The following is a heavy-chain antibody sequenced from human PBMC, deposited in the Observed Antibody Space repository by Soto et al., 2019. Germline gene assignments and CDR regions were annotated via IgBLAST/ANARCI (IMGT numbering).Heavy chain of an antibody. V-gene: IGHV4-39*01. D-gene: IGHD3-9*01. CDR2: IYYSGST. CDR3: ARLGYDILTGRLFDY. J-gene: IGHJ4*02. CDR1: GGSISSSSYY. Sequence: QLQLQESGPGLVKPSETLSLTCTVSGGSISSSSYYWGWIRQPPGKGLEWIGSIYYSGSTYYNPSLKSRVTISVDTSKNQFSLKLSSVTAADTAVYYCARLGYDILTGRLFDYWGQGTLVTVSS.